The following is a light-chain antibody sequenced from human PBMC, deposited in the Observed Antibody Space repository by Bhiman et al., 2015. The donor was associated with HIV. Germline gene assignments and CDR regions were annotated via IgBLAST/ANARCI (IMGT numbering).Light chain of an antibody. CDR3: SSYTSSNIPYV. J-gene: IGLJ1*01. CDR1: SSNIGAGYD. Sequence: QPVLTQPPSVSGAPGQRVTISCSGSSSNIGAGYDVHWYQQFPGTAPQVLIYGNTNRPSGVSNRFSGSKSGNTASLTISGLQAEDEADYYCSSYTSSNIPYVFGTGTKVSVL. V-gene: IGLV1-40*01. CDR2: GNT.